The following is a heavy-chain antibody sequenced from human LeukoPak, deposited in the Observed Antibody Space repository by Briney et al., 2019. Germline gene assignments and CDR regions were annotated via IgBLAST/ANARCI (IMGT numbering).Heavy chain of an antibody. CDR2: ISSSSSYI. CDR3: ATSASRGSGSYYRY. J-gene: IGHJ4*02. D-gene: IGHD3-10*01. CDR1: GFTVSSNY. V-gene: IGHV3-21*01. Sequence: GGSLRLSCAASGFTVSSNYMSWVRQAPGKGLEWVSSISSSSSYIYYADSVKGRFTISRDNAKNSLYLQMNSLRAEDTAVYYCATSASRGSGSYYRYWGQGTLVTVSS.